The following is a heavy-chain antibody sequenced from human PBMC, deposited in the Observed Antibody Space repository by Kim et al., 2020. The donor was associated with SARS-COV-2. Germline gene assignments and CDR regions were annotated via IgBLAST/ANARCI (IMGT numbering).Heavy chain of an antibody. J-gene: IGHJ3*02. V-gene: IGHV3-53*01. Sequence: GGSLRLSCAASGFTVSSNYMSWVRQAPGKGLEWVSVIYSGGSTYYADYAKGRFTISRDNSKNTLYLQMNSLRAEDTAVNDGAINPYSYGFDAFDIWGQG. D-gene: IGHD5-18*01. CDR3: AINPYSYGFDAFDI. CDR1: GFTVSSNY. CDR2: IYSGGST.